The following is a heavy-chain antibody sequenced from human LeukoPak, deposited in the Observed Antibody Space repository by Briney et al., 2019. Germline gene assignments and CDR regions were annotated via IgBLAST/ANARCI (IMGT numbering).Heavy chain of an antibody. CDR3: ARDAKYYYDSSGYAY. CDR2: TSAYNGHT. Sequence: ASVKVSCKASGYTFPSYAITWVRQAPGQGRGWMGWTSAYNGHTSYAQMFQGRVSVTTDTATNTAYMELRSLRSDDTAVYFCARDAKYYYDSSGYAYWGQGTLVTVSS. V-gene: IGHV1-18*01. CDR1: GYTFPSYA. J-gene: IGHJ4*02. D-gene: IGHD3-22*01.